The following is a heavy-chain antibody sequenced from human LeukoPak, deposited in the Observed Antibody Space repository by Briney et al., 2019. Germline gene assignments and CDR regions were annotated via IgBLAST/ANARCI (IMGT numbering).Heavy chain of an antibody. D-gene: IGHD2-15*01. CDR2: ISYSGT. CDR3: GKGGEGDEGWDH. CDR1: GVSINVSITRHY. Sequence: SETLSLTCAVSGVSINVSITRHYWGWIRQSPGKGLEWIGRISYSGTHYNPSLKSRVTMSLDTSKNQFSLKLNSVTAGDTARYFCGKGGEGDEGWDHWSRGTLVTVSS. J-gene: IGHJ4*02. V-gene: IGHV4-61*05.